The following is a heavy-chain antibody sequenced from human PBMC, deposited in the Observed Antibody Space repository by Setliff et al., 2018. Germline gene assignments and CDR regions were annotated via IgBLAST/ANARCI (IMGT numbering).Heavy chain of an antibody. V-gene: IGHV4-59*04. CDR2: IHHSGKA. J-gene: IGHJ5*02. CDR1: GGSISSHY. Sequence: SETLSLTCTVSGGSISSHYWTWIRQPAGKGLEWIVNIHHSGKAYYNPSLKSRVTMSVDTSKNHVSLKLSSVTAADTAVYYCARAHTWSLPNDNSGYPGWFDPWGQGTLVTVSS. CDR3: ARAHTWSLPNDNSGYPGWFDP. D-gene: IGHD3-22*01.